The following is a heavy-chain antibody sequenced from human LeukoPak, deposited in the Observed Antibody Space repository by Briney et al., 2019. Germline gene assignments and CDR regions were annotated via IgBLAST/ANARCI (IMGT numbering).Heavy chain of an antibody. D-gene: IGHD1-26*01. CDR3: ASGRVGATFSDY. CDR1: GFPFTTYW. J-gene: IGHJ4*02. CDR2: INSDGSST. V-gene: IGHV3-74*03. Sequence: GGSLRLSCAASGFPFTTYWMHWVRQAPGKGLVWLSRINSDGSSTTYADPVKGRSTISRDNAKNTLYLQMNSLRAEDTAVYYCASGRVGATFSDYWGQGTLVTVSS.